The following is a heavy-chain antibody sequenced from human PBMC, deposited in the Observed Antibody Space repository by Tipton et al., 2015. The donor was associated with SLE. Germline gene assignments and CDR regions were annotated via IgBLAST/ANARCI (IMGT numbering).Heavy chain of an antibody. Sequence: TLSLTCAVYGGSFSGYYWSWIRQPPGKGLEWIGEINHSGSTNYNPSLKSLVTISVDTSKNQFSLKLRSVTAADTAVYYCARRGSVVVAAKRDRWFDPWGQGTLVTVSS. J-gene: IGHJ5*02. CDR3: ARRGSVVVAAKRDRWFDP. V-gene: IGHV4-34*01. D-gene: IGHD2-15*01. CDR2: INHSGST. CDR1: GGSFSGYY.